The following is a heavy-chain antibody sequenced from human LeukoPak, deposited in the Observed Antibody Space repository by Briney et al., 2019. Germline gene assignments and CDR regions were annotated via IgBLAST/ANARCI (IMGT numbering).Heavy chain of an antibody. Sequence: GESLRISCKGSGYSFTSYWISWVRQMPAEGLEWMGRIDPSDSYSNYSPSFQGHVTISADKSISTAYLQWSSLKASDTAMYYCARLIAVAGTVPYYFDYWGQGTLVTVSS. V-gene: IGHV5-10-1*01. CDR2: IDPSDSYS. CDR3: ARLIAVAGTVPYYFDY. J-gene: IGHJ4*02. CDR1: GYSFTSYW. D-gene: IGHD6-19*01.